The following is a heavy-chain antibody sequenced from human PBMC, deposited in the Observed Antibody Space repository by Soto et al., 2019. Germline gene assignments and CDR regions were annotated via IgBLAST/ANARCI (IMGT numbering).Heavy chain of an antibody. CDR1: GYTFTSYG. CDR3: ASGWFGEFVYQFDY. V-gene: IGHV1-18*01. CDR2: ISAYNGNT. Sequence: QVQLVQSGAEVKKPGASVRVSCKPSGYTFTSYGITWVRQAPGQGLEWMGWISAYNGNTNYAQKFQGRVTMTTDTSTSTADMGLRSLGSDATAVYYCASGWFGEFVYQFDYWGQGTLVTVSS. D-gene: IGHD3-10*01. J-gene: IGHJ4*02.